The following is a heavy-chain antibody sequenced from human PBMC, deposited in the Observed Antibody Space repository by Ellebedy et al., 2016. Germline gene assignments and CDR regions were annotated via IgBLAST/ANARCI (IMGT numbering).Heavy chain of an antibody. V-gene: IGHV1-2*02. CDR2: INPNSGGT. D-gene: IGHD6-6*01. CDR3: ARDLEWVAARPNWYYYYYMDV. J-gene: IGHJ6*03. Sequence: ASVKVSXXASGYTFTGYYMHWVRQAPGQGLEWMGWINPNSGGTNYAQKFQGRVTMTRDTSISTAYMELSRLRSDDTAVYYCARDLEWVAARPNWYYYYYMDVWGKGTTVTVSS. CDR1: GYTFTGYY.